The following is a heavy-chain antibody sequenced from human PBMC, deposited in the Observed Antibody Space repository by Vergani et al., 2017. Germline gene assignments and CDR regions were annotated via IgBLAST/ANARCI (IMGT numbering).Heavy chain of an antibody. J-gene: IGHJ5*02. CDR3: ARDIVVVPAVTNWFDP. CDR2: IKQDGSEK. V-gene: IGHV3-7*01. CDR1: GFTFSSYW. Sequence: EVQLVESGGGLVQPGGSLRLSCAASGFTFSSYWMSWVRQAPGKGLEWVANIKQDGSEKYYVDSVKGRFTISRDNAKNSLYLQMNSLRAEDTAVYYCARDIVVVPAVTNWFDPWGQGTLVTVSS. D-gene: IGHD2-2*01.